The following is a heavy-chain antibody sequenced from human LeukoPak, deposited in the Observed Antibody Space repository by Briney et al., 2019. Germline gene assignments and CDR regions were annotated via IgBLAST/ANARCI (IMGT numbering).Heavy chain of an antibody. J-gene: IGHJ4*02. Sequence: PGGSLRLSCAASGFTFSSYAMHWVRQAPGKGLEWVAVISYDGSNKYYADSVKGRFTISRDNSKNTLYLQMNSLRAEDTAVYYCAKDRYSGSYLQTGPCAHWGQGILVTVSS. D-gene: IGHD1-26*01. V-gene: IGHV3-30*04. CDR2: ISYDGSNK. CDR1: GFTFSSYA. CDR3: AKDRYSGSYLQTGPCAH.